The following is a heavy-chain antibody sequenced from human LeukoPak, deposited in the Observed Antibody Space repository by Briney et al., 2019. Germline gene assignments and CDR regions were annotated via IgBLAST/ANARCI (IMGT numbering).Heavy chain of an antibody. Sequence: PGGSLRLSCAASGFTFSTYTMNWVRQAPGKGLEWVSSISSSSSYIYYADSVKGRFTISRDNAKNSLYLQMNSLRAEDTPAYYCAREQRRVDAFDIWGQGTMVTVSS. V-gene: IGHV3-21*01. CDR3: AREQRRVDAFDI. CDR2: ISSSSSYI. J-gene: IGHJ3*02. D-gene: IGHD6-25*01. CDR1: GFTFSTYT.